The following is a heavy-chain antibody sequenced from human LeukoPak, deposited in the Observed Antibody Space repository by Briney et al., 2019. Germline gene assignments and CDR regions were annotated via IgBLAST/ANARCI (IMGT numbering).Heavy chain of an antibody. Sequence: GGSLRLSCSASGFTFSRYAMHWVRQAPGKGLEYVSAISSNGGSTYYGDSVKGRFTISRDNSKNTLYLQMNSLRAEDTAVYYCARQLVVVPAYYYYGMDVWGQGTTVTVSS. CDR3: ARQLVVVPAYYYYGMDV. CDR1: GFTFSRYA. V-gene: IGHV3-64*04. J-gene: IGHJ6*02. CDR2: ISSNGGST. D-gene: IGHD2-2*01.